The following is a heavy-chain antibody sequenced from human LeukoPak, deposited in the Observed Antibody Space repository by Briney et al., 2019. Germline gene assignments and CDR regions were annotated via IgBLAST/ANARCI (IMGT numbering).Heavy chain of an antibody. CDR2: ISYDGTKK. CDR3: ARVNTIFGVDVVSLGAEFEF. D-gene: IGHD3-3*02. J-gene: IGHJ4*02. CDR1: GFTFSTYA. V-gene: IGHV3-30*03. Sequence: GGSLRLSCGASGFTFSTYAMHWVRQAPGKGLECVSVISYDGTKKEYADSVKGRFTISRDNSNDTLYLQMNSLRPEDTALYYCARVNTIFGVDVVSLGAEFEFWGQGTLVTVSS.